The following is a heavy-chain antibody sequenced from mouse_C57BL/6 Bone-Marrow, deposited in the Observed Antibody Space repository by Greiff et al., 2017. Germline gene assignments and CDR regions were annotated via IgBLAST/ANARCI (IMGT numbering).Heavy chain of an antibody. Sequence: VQLQQPGAELVMPGASVKLSCKASGYTFTSYWMHWVKQRPGQGLEWIGEIDPSDSYTNYNQKFKGKSTLTVDKSSSTAYMQLSSLTSEDSAVYYCARNYGTWFADWGQGTLVTVSA. J-gene: IGHJ3*01. CDR3: ARNYGTWFAD. D-gene: IGHD1-1*01. CDR1: GYTFTSYW. V-gene: IGHV1-69*01. CDR2: IDPSDSYT.